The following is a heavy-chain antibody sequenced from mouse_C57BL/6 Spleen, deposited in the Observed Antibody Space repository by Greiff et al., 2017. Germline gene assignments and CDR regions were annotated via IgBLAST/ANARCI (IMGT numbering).Heavy chain of an antibody. V-gene: IGHV5-4*01. CDR2: ISDGGSYT. CDR1: GFTFSSYA. CDR3: ARDPNWVYAMDY. D-gene: IGHD4-1*01. J-gene: IGHJ4*01. Sequence: EVQRVESGGGLVKPGGSLKLSCAASGFTFSSYAMSWVRQTPEKRLEWVATISDGGSYTYYPDNVKGRFTISRDNAKNNLYLQMSHLKSEDTAMYYCARDPNWVYAMDYWGQGTSVTVSS.